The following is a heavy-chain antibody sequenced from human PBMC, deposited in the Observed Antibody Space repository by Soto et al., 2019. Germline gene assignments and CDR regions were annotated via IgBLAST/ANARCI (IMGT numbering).Heavy chain of an antibody. CDR3: ARDNWNSY. J-gene: IGHJ4*01. CDR2: IHNDGSST. V-gene: IGHV3-74*01. CDR1: GFTFSSYG. Sequence: EVQLVESGGGLVQPGGSVRLSCAASGFTFSSYGMHWVRQAPGKGLMWVSRIHNDGSSTRYADSVKGRFTISRDNAKNTLYLQISSLRVEDTAVYYCARDNWNSYWGQGTLVTVSS. D-gene: IGHD1-7*01.